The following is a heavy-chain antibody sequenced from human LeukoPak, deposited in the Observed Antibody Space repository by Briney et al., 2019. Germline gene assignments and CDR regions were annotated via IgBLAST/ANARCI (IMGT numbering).Heavy chain of an antibody. J-gene: IGHJ6*02. V-gene: IGHV4-59*13. CDR2: IYYSGST. D-gene: IGHD5-12*01. Sequence: SETLSLTCTVSGGSISSYYWSWIRQPPGKGLEWTGYIYYSGSTNYNPSLKSQVTISVDTSKNQFSLKLSSVTAADTAVYYCARASPEATSDYYYYGMDVWGQGTTVTVSS. CDR3: ARASPEATSDYYYYGMDV. CDR1: GGSISSYY.